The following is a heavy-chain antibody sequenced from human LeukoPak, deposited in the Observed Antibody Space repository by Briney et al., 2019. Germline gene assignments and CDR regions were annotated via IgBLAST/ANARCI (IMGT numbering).Heavy chain of an antibody. CDR1: GFTFSSYS. D-gene: IGHD3-22*01. J-gene: IGHJ4*02. V-gene: IGHV3-21*01. CDR3: ARDLHYYDSSGYYYFDY. CDR2: ISSSSSYI. Sequence: GGSLRLSCAASGFTFSSYSMNWVRQAPGKGLEWASSISSSSSYIYYADSVKGRFTISRDNAKNSLYLQMNSLRAEDTAVYYCARDLHYYDSSGYYYFDYWGQGTLVTVSS.